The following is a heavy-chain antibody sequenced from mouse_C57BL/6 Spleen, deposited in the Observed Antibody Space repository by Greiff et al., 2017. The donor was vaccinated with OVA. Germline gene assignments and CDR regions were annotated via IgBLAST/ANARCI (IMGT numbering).Heavy chain of an antibody. D-gene: IGHD2-5*01. CDR2: ISDGGSYT. CDR1: GFTFSSYA. V-gene: IGHV5-4*01. J-gene: IGHJ3*01. CDR3: ARDHYSNYDWFAY. Sequence: EVQRVESGGGLVKPGGSLKLSCAASGFTFSSYAMSWVRQTPEKRLEWVATISDGGSYTYYPDNVKGRFTISRDNAKNNLYLQMSHLKSEDTAMYYCARDHYSNYDWFAYWGQGTLVTVSA.